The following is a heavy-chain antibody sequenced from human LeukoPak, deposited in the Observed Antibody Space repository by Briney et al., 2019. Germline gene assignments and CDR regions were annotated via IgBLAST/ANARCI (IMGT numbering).Heavy chain of an antibody. CDR1: GYTFTGYY. Sequence: ASVKVSCKASGYTFTGYYMHWVRQAPGQGLEWMGWINPNSGGTNYAQKFQGRVTMTRDTSISTAYMELSRLRSDDTAVYYCARRQLLSCYGSGSYLDYWGQGTLVTVSS. CDR3: ARRQLLSCYGSGSYLDY. J-gene: IGHJ4*02. V-gene: IGHV1-2*02. D-gene: IGHD3-10*01. CDR2: INPNSGGT.